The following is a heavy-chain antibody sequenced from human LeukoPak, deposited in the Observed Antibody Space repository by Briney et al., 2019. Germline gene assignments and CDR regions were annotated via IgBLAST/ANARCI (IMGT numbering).Heavy chain of an antibody. Sequence: PGGSLRLSCAASGFTFSSYAMSWVRQAPGKGLEWVSAISGSGGSTYYADSVKGRFTISRDNSKNTLYLQMNSLRAEDTAVYYCAKSVGASSWISVTTAYYYGMDVWGQGTTVTVSS. CDR3: AKSVGASSWISVTTAYYYGMDV. J-gene: IGHJ6*02. CDR2: ISGSGGST. D-gene: IGHD4-17*01. V-gene: IGHV3-23*01. CDR1: GFTFSSYA.